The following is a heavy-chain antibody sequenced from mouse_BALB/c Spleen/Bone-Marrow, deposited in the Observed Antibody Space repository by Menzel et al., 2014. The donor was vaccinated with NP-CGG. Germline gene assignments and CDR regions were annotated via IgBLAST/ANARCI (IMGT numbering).Heavy chain of an antibody. CDR3: ARVWYFDY. CDR2: INSNGGST. J-gene: IGHJ2*03. V-gene: IGHV5-6-3*01. CDR1: GFTFSSYG. Sequence: EVMLVESGGGLVQPGGSLKLSCAASGFTFSSYGMSWVRQTPDKRLELVATINSNGGSTYCPDSVKGRFTISGDNAKNTLYLQMSSLKSEDTAMYYCARVWYFDYWGQGTSLTVSS.